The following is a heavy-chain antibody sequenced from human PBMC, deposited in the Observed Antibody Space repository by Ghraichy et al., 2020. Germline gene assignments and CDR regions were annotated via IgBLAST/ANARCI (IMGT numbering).Heavy chain of an antibody. CDR2: ISSSSSYI. Sequence: GGSLRLSCAASGFTFSSYSMNWVRQAPGKGLEWVSSISSSSSYIYYADSVKGRFTISRDNAKNSLYLQMNSLRAEDTAVYYCARRGSVVEHPGAFDIWGQGTMVTVSS. CDR1: GFTFSSYS. D-gene: IGHD2-2*01. CDR3: ARRGSVVEHPGAFDI. J-gene: IGHJ3*02. V-gene: IGHV3-21*01.